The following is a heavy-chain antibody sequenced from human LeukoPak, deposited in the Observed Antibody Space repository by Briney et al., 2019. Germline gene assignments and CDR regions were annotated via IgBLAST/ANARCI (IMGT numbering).Heavy chain of an antibody. Sequence: GASVKVSCKASGYTFTGYYMHWVRQAPGQGLEWMGWINPNSGGTNYAQKLQGRVTMTTDTSTSTAYMELRSLRSDDTAVYYCAREGGAVAGPGAFDIWGQGTMVTVSS. CDR2: INPNSGGT. CDR3: AREGGAVAGPGAFDI. D-gene: IGHD6-19*01. J-gene: IGHJ3*02. CDR1: GYTFTGYY. V-gene: IGHV1-2*02.